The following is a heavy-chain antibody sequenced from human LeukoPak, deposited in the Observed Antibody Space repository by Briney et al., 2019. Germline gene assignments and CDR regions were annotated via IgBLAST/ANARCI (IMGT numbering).Heavy chain of an antibody. CDR1: GGSISSRDYY. CDR3: ARHRVDGYNWGHLGAFDI. V-gene: IGHV4-61*08. CDR2: IYYSGST. D-gene: IGHD5-24*01. J-gene: IGHJ3*02. Sequence: SETLSLTCTVSGGSISSRDYYWSWIRQPPGKGLEWIGYIYYSGSTNYNPSLKSRVTISVDTSKSQFSLKLSSVTAADTAVYYCARHRVDGYNWGHLGAFDIWGQGTMVTVSS.